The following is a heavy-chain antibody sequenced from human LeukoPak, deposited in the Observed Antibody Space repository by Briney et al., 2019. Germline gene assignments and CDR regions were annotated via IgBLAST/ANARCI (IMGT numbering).Heavy chain of an antibody. CDR3: ANFEGSSQAFHI. J-gene: IGHJ3*02. CDR1: GFTFSAYA. Sequence: GRSLRLSCAASGFTFSAYAMHWVRQAPGQGLEWMASILYDGSKKYYADSVKGRFSIYRDNSNYTLYLQMNSLRAEDTAVFYCANFEGSSQAFHIWGQGTLVTVSS. V-gene: IGHV3-30*18. CDR2: ILYDGSKK. D-gene: IGHD6-13*01.